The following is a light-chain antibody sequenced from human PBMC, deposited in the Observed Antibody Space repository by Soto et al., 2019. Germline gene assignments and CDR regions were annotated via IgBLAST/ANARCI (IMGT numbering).Light chain of an antibody. CDR2: SND. V-gene: IGLV1-44*01. CDR3: ATWDDSLNVV. J-gene: IGLJ3*02. Sequence: QSVLTQSPSASRTPGQRVSISCSGSSSNIGSNTVSWYQHVPGTAPKLLIYSNDQRPSAVPGRFSGSKSGSSASLAISGLQSEDEAYYYCATWDDSLNVVFGGGTKLTVL. CDR1: SSNIGSNT.